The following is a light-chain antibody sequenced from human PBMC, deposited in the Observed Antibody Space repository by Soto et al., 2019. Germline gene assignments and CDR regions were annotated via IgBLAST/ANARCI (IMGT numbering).Light chain of an antibody. V-gene: IGLV1-40*01. CDR2: GNS. CDR1: SSNIGAGYD. CDR3: QSYDSSLSGRYV. Sequence: QSVLTQPPSVSGAPVQRVTISRTGSSSNIGAGYDVHWYQQLPGTAPKLLIYGNSNRPSGVPDRFSGSKSGASASLAITGLQAEDEADYYCQSYDSSLSGRYVFGTGTKVTVL. J-gene: IGLJ1*01.